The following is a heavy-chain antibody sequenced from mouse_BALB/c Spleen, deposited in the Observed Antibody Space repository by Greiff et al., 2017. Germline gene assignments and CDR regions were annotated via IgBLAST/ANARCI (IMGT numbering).Heavy chain of an antibody. J-gene: IGHJ2*01. CDR1: GFTFSSFG. CDR2: ISSGSSTI. D-gene: IGHD3-1*01. CDR3: VVGDFDY. V-gene: IGHV5-17*02. Sequence: EVMLVESGGGLVQPGGSRKLSCAASGFTFSSFGMHWVRQAPEKGLEWVAYISSGSSTIYYADTVKGRFTISRDNPKNTLFLQMTSLRSEDTAMYYCVVGDFDYWGQGTTLTVSS.